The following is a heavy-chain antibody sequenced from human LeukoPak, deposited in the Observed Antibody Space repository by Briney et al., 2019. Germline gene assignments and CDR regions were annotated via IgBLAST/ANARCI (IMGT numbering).Heavy chain of an antibody. CDR2: IKSDGSST. Sequence: GGSLRLSCAASGFTFSTYWMHWVRQAPGKGLVWVSRIKSDGSSTSYADSVKGRFTISRDNAKNTLYLQMNRLRAEDTAVYYCARSDYYDNWGQGTLVTVSS. J-gene: IGHJ4*02. CDR1: GFTFSTYW. V-gene: IGHV3-74*01. CDR3: ARSDYYDN.